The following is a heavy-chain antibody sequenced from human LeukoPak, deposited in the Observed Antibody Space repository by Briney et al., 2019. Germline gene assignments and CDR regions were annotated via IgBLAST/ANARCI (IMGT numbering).Heavy chain of an antibody. D-gene: IGHD1-26*01. Sequence: PGGSLRLSCAASGFTFSSYAMSWVRQAPGKGLEWVSAISGSGGSTYYADSVKGRFTISRDNSKNTLYLQMNSLRAKDTAVYYCAKRVSEWELGYGMDVWGQGTTVTVSS. J-gene: IGHJ6*02. V-gene: IGHV3-23*01. CDR1: GFTFSSYA. CDR3: AKRVSEWELGYGMDV. CDR2: ISGSGGST.